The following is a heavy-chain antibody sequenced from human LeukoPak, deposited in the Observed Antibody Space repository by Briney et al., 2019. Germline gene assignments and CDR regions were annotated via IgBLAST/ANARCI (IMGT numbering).Heavy chain of an antibody. V-gene: IGHV3-23*01. D-gene: IGHD2-2*01. CDR2: ISGSGVTT. Sequence: WGSLRLSGAASGFTFSNYGMSWVRQAPGKGLEWVSAISGSGVTTYYADSVKGRFTISRDNSKHTLYLQMNSLRAEDTAVYYCSKWKALVLVPAARSPIDYWGQGTLVTVSS. CDR1: GFTFSNYG. J-gene: IGHJ4*02. CDR3: SKWKALVLVPAARSPIDY.